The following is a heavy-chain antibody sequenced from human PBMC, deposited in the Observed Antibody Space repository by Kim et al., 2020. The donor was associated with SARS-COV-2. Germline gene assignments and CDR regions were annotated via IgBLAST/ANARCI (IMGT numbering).Heavy chain of an antibody. J-gene: IGHJ6*02. Sequence: SVKVSCKASGGTFSSYAISWVRQAPGQGLEWMGGIIPIFGTANYAQKFQGRVTITADESTSTAYMELSSLRSEDTAVYYCARDISVRDCSGGSCYLEDRYYYYYGMDVWGQGTTVTVSS. V-gene: IGHV1-69*13. CDR1: GGTFSSYA. CDR2: IIPIFGTA. D-gene: IGHD2-15*01. CDR3: ARDISVRDCSGGSCYLEDRYYYYYGMDV.